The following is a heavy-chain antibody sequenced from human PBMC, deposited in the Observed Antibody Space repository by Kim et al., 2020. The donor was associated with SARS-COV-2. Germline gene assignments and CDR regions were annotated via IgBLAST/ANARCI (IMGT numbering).Heavy chain of an antibody. CDR2: ISYDGSNK. Sequence: GGSLRLSCAASGFTFSSYGMHWVRQAPGKGLEWVAVISYDGSNKYYADSVKGRFTISRDNSKNTLYLQMNSLRAEDTAVYYCAKDRYSSRGGYCSSTSCYTGGEYFQHWRQGTLVTVSS. CDR1: GFTFSSYG. J-gene: IGHJ1*01. CDR3: AKDRYSSRGGYCSSTSCYTGGEYFQH. D-gene: IGHD2-2*02. V-gene: IGHV3-30*18.